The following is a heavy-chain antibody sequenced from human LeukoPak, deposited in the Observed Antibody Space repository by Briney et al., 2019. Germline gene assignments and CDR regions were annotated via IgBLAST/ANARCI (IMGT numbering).Heavy chain of an antibody. Sequence: PGGSLRLSCAASGFTFSTYSMNWVRQAPGKGLEWVSSISSSSTYIYYADSVKGRFTISRDNAKNSLHLEMNSLRDEDTALYYCARPRATYCTNGICYIRDAFDIWGRGTTVTVSS. V-gene: IGHV3-21*01. CDR1: GFTFSTYS. J-gene: IGHJ3*02. D-gene: IGHD2-8*01. CDR2: ISSSSTYI. CDR3: ARPRATYCTNGICYIRDAFDI.